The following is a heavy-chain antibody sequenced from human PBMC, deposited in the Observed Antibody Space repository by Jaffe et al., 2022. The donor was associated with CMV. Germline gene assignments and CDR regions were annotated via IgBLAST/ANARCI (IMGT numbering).Heavy chain of an antibody. D-gene: IGHD3-3*01. CDR3: ARCIGDFWSGYHFDY. V-gene: IGHV3-7*01. J-gene: IGHJ4*02. CDR1: GFTFSSYW. CDR2: IKQDGSEK. Sequence: EVQLVESGGGLVQPGGSLRLSCAASGFTFSSYWMSWVRQAPGKGLEWVANIKQDGSEKYYVDSVKGRFTISRDNAKNSLYLQMNSLRAEDTAVYYCARCIGDFWSGYHFDYWGQGTLVTVSS.